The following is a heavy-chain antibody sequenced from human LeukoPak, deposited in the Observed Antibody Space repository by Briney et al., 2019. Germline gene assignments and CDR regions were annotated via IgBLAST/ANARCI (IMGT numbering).Heavy chain of an antibody. CDR1: GITVSSND. Sequence: QPGGSRRLSCTASGITVSSNDMCWVRQAPGKGLEWISLIYSGGRTDYADSVKGRFSISRDNSKNMVYLQMSSLRGDDTAVYYCAGVLRGAFDIWGQGKMVAVSS. CDR3: AGVLRGAFDI. J-gene: IGHJ3*02. CDR2: IYSGGRT. V-gene: IGHV3-53*01.